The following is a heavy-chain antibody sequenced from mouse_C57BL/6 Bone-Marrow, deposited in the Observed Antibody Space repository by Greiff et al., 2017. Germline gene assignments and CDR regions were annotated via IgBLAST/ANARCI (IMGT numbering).Heavy chain of an antibody. J-gene: IGHJ4*01. CDR1: GFTFSSYG. CDR2: ISSGGSYT. V-gene: IGHV5-6*02. D-gene: IGHD2-5*01. CDR3: ARGTYYSNYDAMDY. Sequence: EVKLVESGGDLVKPGGSLKLSCAASGFTFSSYGMSWVRQTPDKRLEWVATISSGGSYTYYPDSVKGRFTISRDNAKNTLYLQMSRLKSEDTAMYYCARGTYYSNYDAMDYWGQGTSVTVSS.